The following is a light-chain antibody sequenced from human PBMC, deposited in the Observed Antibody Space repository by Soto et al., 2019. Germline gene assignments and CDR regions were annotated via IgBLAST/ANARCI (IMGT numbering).Light chain of an antibody. CDR3: QQYDTYST. CDR1: QSVGRW. Sequence: DIQMTQSPSTLSASVGDRVTITCRASQSVGRWLAWYQQKPGKAPQVLIYKASTLKYGVPSRSRGSGSGTEFTLSMSSLQPDEFATYYCQQYDTYSTVGQGTKVDSK. V-gene: IGKV1-5*03. CDR2: KAS. J-gene: IGKJ1*01.